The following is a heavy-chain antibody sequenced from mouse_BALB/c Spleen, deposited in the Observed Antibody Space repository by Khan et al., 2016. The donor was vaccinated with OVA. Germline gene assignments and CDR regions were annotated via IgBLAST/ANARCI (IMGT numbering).Heavy chain of an antibody. CDR1: GFDFRRYW. V-gene: IGHV4-1*02. J-gene: IGHJ4*01. CDR2: INPDSSTI. CDR3: ARGLRRYYYAMDY. Sequence: EVKLLESGGGLVQPGGSLKLSCAASGFDFRRYWMSWVRQAPGKGLEWIGEINPDSSTIHYTPSLKDKFIISRDNAKNTLYLQMSKVRSEDTALYYCARGLRRYYYAMDYWGQGTSVTVSS. D-gene: IGHD2-2*01.